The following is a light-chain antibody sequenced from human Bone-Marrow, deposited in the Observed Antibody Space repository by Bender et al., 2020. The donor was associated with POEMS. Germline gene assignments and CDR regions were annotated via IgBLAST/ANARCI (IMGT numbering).Light chain of an antibody. CDR2: EVT. J-gene: IGLJ2*01. Sequence: QSALTQPASVSGSPGQSITISCSGSDSDIGGYKYVSWYQQHPGKAPKLLLYEVTNRPSGVPFRFSGSKSGNTASLTISGLQPEDEADYFCSAYAGMGTFILFGGGTKVTVL. CDR1: DSDIGGYKY. V-gene: IGLV2-11*01. CDR3: SAYAGMGTFIL.